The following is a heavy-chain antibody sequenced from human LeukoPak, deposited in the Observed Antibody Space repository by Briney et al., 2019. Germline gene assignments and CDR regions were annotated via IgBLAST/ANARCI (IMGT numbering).Heavy chain of an antibody. J-gene: IGHJ3*02. CDR1: GGSFSGYY. CDR3: ARSVVVITSSLSDAFDI. V-gene: IGHV4-59*10. Sequence: PSETLSLTCAVYGGSFSGYYWSWIRQPPGKGLEWIGRIYTSGSTNYNPSLKSRVTMSVDTSKNQFSLKLSSVTAADTAVYYCARSVVVITSSLSDAFDIWGQGTMVTVSS. CDR2: IYTSGST. D-gene: IGHD3-22*01.